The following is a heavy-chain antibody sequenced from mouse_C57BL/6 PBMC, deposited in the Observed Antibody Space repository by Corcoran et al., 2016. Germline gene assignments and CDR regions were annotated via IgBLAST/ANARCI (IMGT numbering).Heavy chain of an antibody. D-gene: IGHD2-4*01. J-gene: IGHJ2*01. CDR3: ARSGDYGGLDY. CDR1: GYAFSSYW. V-gene: IGHV1-80*01. Sequence: QVQLQQSGAELVKPGASVKISCKASGYAFSSYWMNWVKQRPGKGLEWIGQIYPGDGDTNYNGKFKGKATLTADKSSSTAYMQLSSLTSEDSAVYFCARSGDYGGLDYWGQGTTLTVSS. CDR2: IYPGDGDT.